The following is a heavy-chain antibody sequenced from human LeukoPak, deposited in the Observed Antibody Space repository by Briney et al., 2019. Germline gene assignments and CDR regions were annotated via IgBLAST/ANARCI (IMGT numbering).Heavy chain of an antibody. CDR3: ARTHGDYFDY. J-gene: IGHJ4*02. D-gene: IGHD4-17*01. V-gene: IGHV3-11*01. Sequence: GGSLRLSCAASGFTFNDYYMSWIRQAPGKGLGWISYISSRSTTMYYADSVKGRFTISRDDAKNSLSLQMSSLRAEDTAVYYCARTHGDYFDYWGQGTLVTVSS. CDR1: GFTFNDYY. CDR2: ISSRSTTM.